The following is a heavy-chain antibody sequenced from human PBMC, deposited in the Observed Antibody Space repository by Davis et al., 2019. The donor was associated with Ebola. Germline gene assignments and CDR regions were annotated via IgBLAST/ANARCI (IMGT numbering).Heavy chain of an antibody. D-gene: IGHD1-1*01. CDR2: MNPNSGDT. CDR1: GYTFSNYA. J-gene: IGHJ6*02. CDR3: AREGTGDGFIYYYGMDV. Sequence: AASVKVSCKASGYTFSNYAINWVRQATGQGLEWMGWMNPNSGDTGYAQKFQGRVTMTRNTSISTAYMELSSLRSEDTAVYYCAREGTGDGFIYYYGMDVWDQGTPVTVSS. V-gene: IGHV1-8*01.